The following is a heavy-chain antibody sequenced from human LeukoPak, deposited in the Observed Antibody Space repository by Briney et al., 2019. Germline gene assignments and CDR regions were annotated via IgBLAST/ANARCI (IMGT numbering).Heavy chain of an antibody. D-gene: IGHD2-21*01. CDR1: GGSISSGGYY. V-gene: IGHV4-31*03. CDR2: IYYSGST. J-gene: IGHJ5*02. CDR3: ARSMVLNWFDP. Sequence: TLSLTCTVSGGSISSGGYYWSWIRQHPGTGLEWIGYIYYSGSTYCNPSLKSRVTISVDTSKNQFSLKLSSVTAADTAVYYCARSMVLNWFDPWGQGTLVTVSS.